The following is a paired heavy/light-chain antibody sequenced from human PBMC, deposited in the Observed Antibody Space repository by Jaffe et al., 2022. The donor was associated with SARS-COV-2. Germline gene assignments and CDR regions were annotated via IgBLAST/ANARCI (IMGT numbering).Heavy chain of an antibody. CDR3: ARLLSDLCSGGTCYWSAFDV. CDR1: GDSISSYSYY. V-gene: IGHV4-39*01. D-gene: IGHD2-15*01. Sequence: QLQLQESGPGLVKPSETLSLTCSVSGDSISSYSYYWGWIRQPPGKGLEWIGTVSYSGSTFYNPSLKSRVTISVDTSKDQFSLKLSSVTAADTAVYYCARLLSDLCSGGTCYWSAFDVWGQGTEVTVSS. J-gene: IGHJ3*01. CDR2: VSYSGST.
Light chain of an antibody. J-gene: IGKJ1*01. CDR2: AAS. V-gene: IGKV1-39*01. CDR1: QSISSS. Sequence: DIQMTQSPSSLSASVGDRVTITCRASQSISSSLNWYQQRPGKAPKLLIYAASSLQSGVPSRFSGSGSGTDFTLTISSLQPEDFAAYYCQQSYTTLCTFGQGTKVEIK. CDR3: QQSYTTLCT.